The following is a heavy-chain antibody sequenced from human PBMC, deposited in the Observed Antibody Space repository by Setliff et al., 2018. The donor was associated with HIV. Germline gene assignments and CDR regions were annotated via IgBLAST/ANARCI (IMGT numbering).Heavy chain of an antibody. Sequence: ASVKVSCKISGYTLTAHGLNWVRQAHGQGPEWMGWFTSYNNQAEYAPKFQVRVTMTIDTSTSTSYMALRNLKYDDTAVYYCARGGDPPYYFLGMDVWGQGTTVTVSS. CDR3: ARGGDPPYYFLGMDV. CDR2: FTSYNNQA. CDR1: GYTLTAHG. D-gene: IGHD3-10*01. V-gene: IGHV1-18*01. J-gene: IGHJ6*02.